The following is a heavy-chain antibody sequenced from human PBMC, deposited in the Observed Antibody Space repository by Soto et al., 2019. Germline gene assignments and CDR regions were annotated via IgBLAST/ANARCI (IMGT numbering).Heavy chain of an antibody. CDR2: IKHRPDAGTT. CDR3: TADLYSSSAWANDY. V-gene: IGHV3-15*07. Sequence: EVQLVESGGGLVKPGGSLRLSCAASGFTFSDTWMNWVRQAPSKGLEWIARIKHRPDAGTTDYAAPVKGRFTISRDDSRSTVFLPMDGPKVEDPAVYYCTADLYSSSAWANDYWGQGTPVTVST. CDR1: GFTFSDTW. D-gene: IGHD6-19*01. J-gene: IGHJ4*02.